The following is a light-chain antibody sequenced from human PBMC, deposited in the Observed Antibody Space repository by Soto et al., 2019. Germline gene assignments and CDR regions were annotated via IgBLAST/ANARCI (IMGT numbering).Light chain of an antibody. Sequence: QSVLTQPPSASGTPGQRVTISCSGSTSNIGNNPVNWYQQLPGTAPKLLIFTNDHRPSGVPDRFSGSKSGTSASLAISGLQPEDEADYYYGAWDDSLNGLVFGGGTKLTVL. J-gene: IGLJ3*02. CDR3: GAWDDSLNGLV. CDR2: TND. V-gene: IGLV1-44*01. CDR1: TSNIGNNP.